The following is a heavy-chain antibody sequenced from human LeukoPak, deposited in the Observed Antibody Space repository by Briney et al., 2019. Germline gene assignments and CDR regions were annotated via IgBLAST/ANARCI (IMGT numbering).Heavy chain of an antibody. CDR2: ITWNRDNI. J-gene: IGHJ6*02. Sequence: GRSLRLSCTVSGFSFDDYAMHWVRHTPGKGLEWVAGITWNRDNIGYGDSVKGRFTISRDNVKNVLYLQMNSLRPEDTALYYCAKDLSSAITSALVLDVWGQGTTV. D-gene: IGHD3-22*01. CDR3: AKDLSSAITSALVLDV. V-gene: IGHV3-9*01. CDR1: GFSFDDYA.